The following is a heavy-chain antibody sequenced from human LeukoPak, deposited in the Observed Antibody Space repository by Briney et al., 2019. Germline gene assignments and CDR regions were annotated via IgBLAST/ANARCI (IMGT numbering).Heavy chain of an antibody. Sequence: SETPSLTCTVSGGSINSYYWSWIRQSPGKGLEWIGYIFYSGSTNYNPSLQSRVTISVDTSRNQFSLNLSSVTAADTAVYYCARGPTRQYFDSWGQGTLVTVSS. CDR1: GGSINSYY. V-gene: IGHV4-59*01. J-gene: IGHJ4*02. CDR3: ARGPTRQYFDS. D-gene: IGHD6-6*01. CDR2: IFYSGST.